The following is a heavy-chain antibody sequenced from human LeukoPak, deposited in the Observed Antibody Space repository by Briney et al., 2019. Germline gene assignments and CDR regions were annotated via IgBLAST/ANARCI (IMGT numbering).Heavy chain of an antibody. D-gene: IGHD2-2*01. CDR2: IYDSGYT. J-gene: IGHJ2*01. CDR3: ARSGDYCSGDICYAVRLDL. V-gene: IGHV4-59*08. Sequence: KPSETLSLTCTVSGGSITKNFWSWIRQAPGKGLEWIGYIYDSGYTNYNPSLEGRVTISVDTSKNQFSLRLRSVTAADTAVYYCARSGDYCSGDICYAVRLDLWGRGTLVTVSS. CDR1: GGSITKNF.